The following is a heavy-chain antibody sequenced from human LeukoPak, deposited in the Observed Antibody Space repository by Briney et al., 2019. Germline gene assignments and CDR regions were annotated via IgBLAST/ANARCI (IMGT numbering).Heavy chain of an antibody. J-gene: IGHJ4*02. CDR1: GFTFSSYS. V-gene: IGHV3-21*01. CDR3: ASGLQGPSIAAAFRDY. CDR2: ISSSSSYI. D-gene: IGHD6-13*01. Sequence: GGSLRLSCAASGFTFSSYSMNWVRQAPGKGLEWVSSISSSSSYIYYADSVKGRFTISRDNAKNSLYLQMNSLRAEDTAVYYCASGLQGPSIAAAFRDYWGQGTLVTVFS.